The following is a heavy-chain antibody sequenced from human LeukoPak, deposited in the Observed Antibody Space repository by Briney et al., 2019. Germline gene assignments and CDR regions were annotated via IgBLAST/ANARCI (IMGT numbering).Heavy chain of an antibody. CDR3: AKEVVMGETNYYYYGMDV. Sequence: GGSLRLSCAASGFNFRDYAMSWVRQAPGKGLEWVSAISGSGARAHYAESVRGRFTISRDNSQNTLHLQMTSLRAEDTAVYYCAKEVVMGETNYYYYGMDVWGQGTTVTVSS. CDR2: ISGSGARA. D-gene: IGHD1-26*01. V-gene: IGHV3-23*01. J-gene: IGHJ6*02. CDR1: GFNFRDYA.